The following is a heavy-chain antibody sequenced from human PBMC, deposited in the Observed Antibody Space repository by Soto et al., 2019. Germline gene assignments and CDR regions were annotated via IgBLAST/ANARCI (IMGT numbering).Heavy chain of an antibody. CDR1: GGSISSGGYY. V-gene: IGHV4-31*03. CDR3: ARDSGMTTVTTGSNWFDP. Sequence: PSETLSLTCTVSGGSISSGGYYWSWIRQHPGKGLEWIGYIYYSGSTYYNPSLKSRVTISVDTSKNQFSLKLSSVTAADTAVYYCARDSGMTTVTTGSNWFDPWGQGTLVIVSS. D-gene: IGHD4-17*01. CDR2: IYYSGST. J-gene: IGHJ5*02.